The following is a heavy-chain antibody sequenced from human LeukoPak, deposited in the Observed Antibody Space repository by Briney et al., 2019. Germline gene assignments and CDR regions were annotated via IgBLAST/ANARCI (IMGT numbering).Heavy chain of an antibody. Sequence: GGSLRLSCAASGFTFSSYSMNWVRQAPGKGLEWVSSISSSSSYIYYADSVKGRFTISRDNAKNSLYLQMNSLRAEDTAVYYCARAPLGCCSSTSCPSLYWGQGTLVTVSS. CDR3: ARAPLGCCSSTSCPSLY. CDR2: ISSSSSYI. D-gene: IGHD2-2*01. J-gene: IGHJ4*02. CDR1: GFTFSSYS. V-gene: IGHV3-21*01.